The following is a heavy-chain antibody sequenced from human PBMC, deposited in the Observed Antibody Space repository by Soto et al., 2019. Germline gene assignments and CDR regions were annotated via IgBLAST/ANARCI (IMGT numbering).Heavy chain of an antibody. CDR2: IRPSGGRT. Sequence: ASVKVSCKASGYTFTNYYIHWVRQAPGQGLEWLGIIRPSGGRTEYAQRFQGRVTMTRDTSTSTVYMELTSLTSEDTAVYYCAREPNESYYFDYWGQGTLVTVSS. V-gene: IGHV1-46*01. D-gene: IGHD5-18*01. CDR1: GYTFTNYY. J-gene: IGHJ4*02. CDR3: AREPNESYYFDY.